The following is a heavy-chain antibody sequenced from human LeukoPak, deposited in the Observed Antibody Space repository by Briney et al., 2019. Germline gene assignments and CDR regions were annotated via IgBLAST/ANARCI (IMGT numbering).Heavy chain of an antibody. Sequence: SETLSLTCTVSGGSISSYYWSWIRQPAGKGLEWIGRIYTSGSTNYNPSLKSRVTISVDKSNNQFSLNLRSVIAADTAVYYCARHSGSGSLSRPFDPWGQGTLVTVSS. V-gene: IGHV4-4*07. J-gene: IGHJ5*02. CDR1: GGSISSYY. CDR2: IYTSGST. CDR3: ARHSGSGSLSRPFDP. D-gene: IGHD3-10*01.